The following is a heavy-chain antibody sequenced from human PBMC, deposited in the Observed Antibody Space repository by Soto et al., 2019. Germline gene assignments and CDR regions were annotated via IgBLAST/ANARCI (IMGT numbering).Heavy chain of an antibody. D-gene: IGHD3-16*02. CDR3: AKDTVRGELSLYYGAFDI. CDR2: ISWNSGSI. Sequence: EVQLVESGGGLVQPGRSLRLSCAASGFTFDDYAMHWVRQAPEKGLEWVSGISWNSGSIGYADSVKGRFTISRDNAKNSLYLQMNSLRAEDTALYYCAKDTVRGELSLYYGAFDIWGQGTMVTVSS. V-gene: IGHV3-9*01. CDR1: GFTFDDYA. J-gene: IGHJ3*02.